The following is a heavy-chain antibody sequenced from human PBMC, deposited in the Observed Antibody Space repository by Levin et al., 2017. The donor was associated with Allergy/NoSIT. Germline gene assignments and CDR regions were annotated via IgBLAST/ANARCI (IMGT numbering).Heavy chain of an antibody. CDR2: ISSGGSTK. CDR3: AREVRYSYGYTFDP. D-gene: IGHD5-18*01. Sequence: LSLTCAASGFTFSSYEMNWVRQAPGKGLEWVSYISSGGSTKQYAESVKGRFTISRDNAKSSVYLQMNSLRDEDTALYYCAREVRYSYGYTFDPWGQGTLVTVSS. J-gene: IGHJ5*02. V-gene: IGHV3-48*03. CDR1: GFTFSSYE.